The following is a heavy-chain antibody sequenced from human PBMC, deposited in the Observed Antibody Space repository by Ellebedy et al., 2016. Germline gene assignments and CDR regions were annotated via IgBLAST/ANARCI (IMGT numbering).Heavy chain of an antibody. J-gene: IGHJ4*02. CDR3: ARSYVDTAMALDY. CDR2: IYYSGST. CDR1: GGSVSSGSYY. D-gene: IGHD5-18*01. V-gene: IGHV4-61*01. Sequence: SETLSLXXTVSGGSVSSGSYYWSWIRQPPGKGLEWIGYIYYSGSTNYNPSLKSRVTISVDTSKNQFSLKLSSVTAADTAVYYCARSYVDTAMALDYWGQGTLVTVSS.